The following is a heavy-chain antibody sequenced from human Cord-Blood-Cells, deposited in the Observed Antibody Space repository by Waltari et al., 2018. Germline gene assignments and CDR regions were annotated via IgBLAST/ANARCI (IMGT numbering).Heavy chain of an antibody. CDR3: ARSLLVYGGRYYYYGMDV. J-gene: IGHJ6*02. V-gene: IGHV4-34*01. CDR2: LNHSGST. D-gene: IGHD4-17*01. Sequence: QVQLQQWGAGLLKPSETLSLTCAVYGGSFRGYYWSWFRQPPGKGLEWVGDLNHSGSTNYNPSLKSRVTISVDTSKTQFSLKLGPVTAADTTVYYCARSLLVYGGRYYYYGMDVWGQGTTVTVSS. CDR1: GGSFRGYY.